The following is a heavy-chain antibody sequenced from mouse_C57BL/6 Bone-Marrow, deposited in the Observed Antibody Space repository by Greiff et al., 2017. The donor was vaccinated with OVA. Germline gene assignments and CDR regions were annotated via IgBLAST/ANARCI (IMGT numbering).Heavy chain of an antibody. CDR1: GYTFTSYW. V-gene: IGHV1-61*01. J-gene: IGHJ1*03. CDR2: IYPSDSET. Sequence: QVHVKQPGAELVRPGSSVKLSCKASGYTFTSYWMDWVKQRPGQGLEWIGNIYPSDSETHYNQTFKDKATLTVDKSSSTAYMQLSSLTSEDSTVYYCARWGAVGARSHWYFDVWGTGTTVTVSS. D-gene: IGHD1-1*01. CDR3: ARWGAVGARSHWYFDV.